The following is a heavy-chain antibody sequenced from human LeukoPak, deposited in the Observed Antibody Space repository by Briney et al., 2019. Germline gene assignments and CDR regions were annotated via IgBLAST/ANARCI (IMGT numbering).Heavy chain of an antibody. CDR2: ISAHNGNT. J-gene: IGHJ4*02. CDR1: GYTFTSYG. Sequence: ASVKVSCKASGYTFTSYGISWVRQAPGQGLEYMGWISAHNGNTNYVQKLQGRVTMTTDTSTSTAYMELRSLRSDDTAVYYCARISERAVAGIDYWGQGTLVTVSS. V-gene: IGHV1-18*01. CDR3: ARISERAVAGIDY. D-gene: IGHD6-19*01.